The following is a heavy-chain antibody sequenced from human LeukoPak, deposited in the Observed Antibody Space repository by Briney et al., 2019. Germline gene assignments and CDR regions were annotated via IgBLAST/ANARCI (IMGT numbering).Heavy chain of an antibody. J-gene: IGHJ4*02. CDR3: ARHASVDGNWPRPLDY. CDR2: IYYSGST. D-gene: IGHD6-19*01. Sequence: SETLSLTCTVSGGSISSSNYYWGWVRQPPGKGLEWIGNIYYSGSTYYKPSLKTRVTISVDTSKNQFSLKLTSVTAADTAVYYCARHASVDGNWPRPLDYWGQGSLVTVSS. V-gene: IGHV4-39*01. CDR1: GGSISSSNYY.